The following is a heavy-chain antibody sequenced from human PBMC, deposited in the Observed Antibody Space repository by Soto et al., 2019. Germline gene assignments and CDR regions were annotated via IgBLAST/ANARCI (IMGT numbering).Heavy chain of an antibody. CDR3: ARGVAGSGFDL. CDR1: GDSVPSNTAA. CDR2: TYYRSNWRH. J-gene: IGHJ4*02. D-gene: IGHD6-19*01. V-gene: IGHV6-1*01. Sequence: PSQTLSLTCAISGDSVPSNTAAWNWIRSSPSRGLEWLGRTYYRSNWRHDYAVSVKSRITVNPDTSKNHFSLQLSSVTPDDTAVYYCARGVAGSGFDLWGQGTLVTVSS.